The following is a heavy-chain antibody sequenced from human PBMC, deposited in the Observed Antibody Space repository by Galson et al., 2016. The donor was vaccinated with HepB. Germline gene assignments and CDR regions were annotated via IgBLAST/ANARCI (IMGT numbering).Heavy chain of an antibody. Sequence: SETLSLTCAVQGGSFSGYYWNWIRQTPGKGFEWIGEINHGGSTNYNPSLKSRVTISIDTSRNQFSLNLTSVTAADTAVYYCARGGLRFLNWLSDEYDHWGQGTLVTVSS. V-gene: IGHV4-34*01. CDR1: GGSFSGYY. J-gene: IGHJ4*02. D-gene: IGHD3-3*01. CDR2: INHGGST. CDR3: ARGGLRFLNWLSDEYDH.